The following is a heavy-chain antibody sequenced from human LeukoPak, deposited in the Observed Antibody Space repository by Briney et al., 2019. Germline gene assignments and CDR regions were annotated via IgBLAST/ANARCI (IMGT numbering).Heavy chain of an antibody. J-gene: IGHJ4*02. CDR2: ISGSSSFI. Sequence: PGGSLRLSCVASGFNFADYSMDWVPQAPGKGLEWVASISGSSSFIFYADSLKGRFTISRDNDKNLLYLQMNSLRVEDTAVYYCARDSVGYSSGWFEKWGQGTLVTVSS. CDR3: ARDSVGYSSGWFEK. CDR1: GFNFADYS. D-gene: IGHD6-19*01. V-gene: IGHV3-21*01.